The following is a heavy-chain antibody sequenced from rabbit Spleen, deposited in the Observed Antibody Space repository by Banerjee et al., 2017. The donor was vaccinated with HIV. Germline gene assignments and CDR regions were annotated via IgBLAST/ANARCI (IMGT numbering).Heavy chain of an antibody. CDR3: ARDLVAVIGWNFNL. D-gene: IGHD1-1*01. J-gene: IGHJ4*01. V-gene: IGHV1S45*01. CDR2: IDAVGFTNT. Sequence: QEQLVESGGGLVQPEGSLTLTCTASGFSFSGRGYMCWVRQAPGKGLEWIGCIDAVGFTNTYYANWAKGRFPLSRTSSTTVTLQMTSLTAADTATYFCARDLVAVIGWNFNLWGPRTLVTVS. CDR1: GFSFSGRGY.